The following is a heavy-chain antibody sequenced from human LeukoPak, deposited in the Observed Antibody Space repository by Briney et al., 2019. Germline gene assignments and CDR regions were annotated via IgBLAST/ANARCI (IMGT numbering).Heavy chain of an antibody. CDR2: IYYSGST. D-gene: IGHD3-22*01. CDR3: ARDNYYDSGLDAFDI. Sequence: SETLSLTCTVSGGSISSSSYYWGWIRQPPGKGLEWIGSIYYSGSTYYNPSLKSRVTISVDTSKNQFSLKLSSVTAADTAVYYCARDNYYDSGLDAFDIWGQGTMVTVSS. V-gene: IGHV4-39*07. J-gene: IGHJ3*02. CDR1: GGSISSSSYY.